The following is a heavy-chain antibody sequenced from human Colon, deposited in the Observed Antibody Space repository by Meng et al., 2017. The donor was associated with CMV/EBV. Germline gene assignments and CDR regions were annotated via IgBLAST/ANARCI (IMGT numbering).Heavy chain of an antibody. V-gene: IGHV1-18*01. D-gene: IGHD5-24*01. CDR2: ISAYNGNT. Sequence: QVQLDQSGTEVKKPGSSVKVSCTASGGTFSGHVISWVRQAPGQGLEWMGWISAYNGNTNYAERFEGRVTMTTDTDTSTVFMELRSLTSDDTAEYYCARGEGYYDRWGQGTLVTVSS. CDR1: GGTFSGHV. J-gene: IGHJ5*02. CDR3: ARGEGYYDR.